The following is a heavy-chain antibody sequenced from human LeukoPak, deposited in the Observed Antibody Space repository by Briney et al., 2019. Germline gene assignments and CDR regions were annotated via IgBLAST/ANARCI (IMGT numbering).Heavy chain of an antibody. CDR1: GFTFSSYA. CDR2: ISYDGSNK. D-gene: IGHD3-10*01. CDR3: ARTATRSMVRGVIIGLNWFDP. Sequence: GSLRLSCAASGFTFSSYAMHWVRQAPGKGLEWVAVISYDGSNKYYADSVKGRFTISRDNSKNTLYLQMNSLRAEDTAVYYCARTATRSMVRGVIIGLNWFDPWGQGTLVTVSS. V-gene: IGHV3-30-3*01. J-gene: IGHJ5*02.